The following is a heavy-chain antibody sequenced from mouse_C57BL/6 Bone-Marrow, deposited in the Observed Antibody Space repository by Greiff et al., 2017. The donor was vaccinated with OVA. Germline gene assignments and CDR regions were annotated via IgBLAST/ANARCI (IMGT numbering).Heavy chain of an antibody. CDR2: INYDGSST. CDR3: ARGVIYYYGSHFDY. Sequence: EVKLVESEGGLVQPGSSMKLSCTASGFTFSDYYMAWVRQVPEKGLEWVANINYDGSSTYYLDSLKSRFIISRDNAKNILYLQMSSLKSEDTATYYCARGVIYYYGSHFDYWGQGTTLTVSS. D-gene: IGHD1-1*01. V-gene: IGHV5-16*01. CDR1: GFTFSDYY. J-gene: IGHJ2*01.